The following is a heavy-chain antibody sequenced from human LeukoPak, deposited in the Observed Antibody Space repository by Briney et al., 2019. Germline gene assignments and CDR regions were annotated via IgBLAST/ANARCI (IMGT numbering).Heavy chain of an antibody. CDR3: ARGPPPDFDY. J-gene: IGHJ4*02. Sequence: SETLSLTCTVSGDSISNYYWSWIRQPAGKGLEWIGRIYTSGSTDYNPSLKSRVTMPVDTSKNQFSRNVNSVTAAATAVYYCARGPPPDFDYWGLGTLVTVSS. CDR2: IYTSGST. CDR1: GDSISNYY. V-gene: IGHV4-4*07.